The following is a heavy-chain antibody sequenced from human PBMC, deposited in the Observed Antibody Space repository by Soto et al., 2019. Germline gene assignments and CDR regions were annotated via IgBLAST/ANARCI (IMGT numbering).Heavy chain of an antibody. CDR2: IYWNDDK. V-gene: IGHV2-5*01. CDR3: AHSHNWNDDPYYYGMDV. CDR1: GFSLSTSGVG. Sequence: KSGPTLVNPTQTLTLTCTFSGFSLSTSGVGVGWIRQPPGKALEWLALIYWNDDKRYSPSLKSRLTITKDTSKNQVVLTMTNMDPVDTATYYCAHSHNWNDDPYYYGMDVWGQGTTVTVSS. D-gene: IGHD1-1*01. J-gene: IGHJ6*02.